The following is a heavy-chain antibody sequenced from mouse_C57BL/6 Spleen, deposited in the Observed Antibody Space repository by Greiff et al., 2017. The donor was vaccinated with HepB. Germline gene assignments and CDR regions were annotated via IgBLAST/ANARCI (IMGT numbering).Heavy chain of an antibody. CDR3: ARSGYGNLYYYAMDY. J-gene: IGHJ4*01. Sequence: VQLQQSGPELVKPGASVKIPCKASGYTFTDYNMDWVKQSHGKSLEWIGDINPNNGGTIYNQKFKGKATLTVDKSSSTAYMELRSLTSEDTAVYYCARSGYGNLYYYAMDYWGQGTSVTVSS. CDR1: GYTFTDYN. V-gene: IGHV1-18*01. D-gene: IGHD2-10*02. CDR2: INPNNGGT.